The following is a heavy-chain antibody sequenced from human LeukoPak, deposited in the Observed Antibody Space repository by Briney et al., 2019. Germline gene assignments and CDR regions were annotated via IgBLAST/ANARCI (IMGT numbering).Heavy chain of an antibody. D-gene: IGHD2/OR15-2a*01. CDR2: IIPIFGTA. V-gene: IGHV1-69*05. Sequence: SVKVSCKASGGTFSSYAISWVRQAPGQGLEWMGGIIPIFGTANYAQKFQGRVTITTDESTSTAYMELRSLRSDDTAVYYCARVVYATTLHYMDVWDKGTTVTVSS. CDR3: ARVVYATTLHYMDV. J-gene: IGHJ6*03. CDR1: GGTFSSYA.